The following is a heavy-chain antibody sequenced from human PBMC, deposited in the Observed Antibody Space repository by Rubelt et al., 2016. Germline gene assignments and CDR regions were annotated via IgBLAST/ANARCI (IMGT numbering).Heavy chain of an antibody. CDR2: INPNSGGT. D-gene: IGHD6-19*01. Sequence: QVQLVQSGAEVKKPGASVKVSCKASGYTFTGYYMHWVRQAPGQGLEWVGRINPNSGGTNYAQKLQGRVTRTRDTSITTAYMELSRLRSDDTAVFYCARESSSGWYIDYWGQGTLVTVSS. V-gene: IGHV1-2*06. CDR1: GYTFTGYY. J-gene: IGHJ4*02. CDR3: ARESSSGWYIDY.